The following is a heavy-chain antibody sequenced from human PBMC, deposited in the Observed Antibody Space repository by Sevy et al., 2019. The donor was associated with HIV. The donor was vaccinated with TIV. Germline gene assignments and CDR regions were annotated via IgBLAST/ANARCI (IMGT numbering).Heavy chain of an antibody. J-gene: IGHJ6*03. CDR3: VRGSYCAVGDCQQISPYCLDV. Sequence: GGSLRLSCAASGFTFSDHYVDWVRQAPGKGLEWVGRIRNRPNSYTTEYAASVKDRVTISRDDARNSVYLQMYSLKTQDSAVYYCVRGSYCAVGDCQQISPYCLDVWVKGATVTVSS. CDR1: GFTFSDHY. V-gene: IGHV3-72*01. D-gene: IGHD2-8*02. CDR2: IRNRPNSYTT.